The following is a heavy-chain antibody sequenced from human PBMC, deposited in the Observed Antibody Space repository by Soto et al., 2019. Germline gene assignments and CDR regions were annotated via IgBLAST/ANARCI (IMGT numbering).Heavy chain of an antibody. CDR2: ISGSGGST. D-gene: IGHD1-20*01. J-gene: IGHJ4*02. Sequence: EVQLLESGGGLVQPGGSLRLSCAASGFTFSSYAMSWVRQAPGKGLEWVSAISGSGGSTYYADSVKGRFTISRDNSKNKLYLQMNSLRAEDTAVYYCAKLAPTYNWNRGYFDYWGQGTLVTVSS. V-gene: IGHV3-23*01. CDR3: AKLAPTYNWNRGYFDY. CDR1: GFTFSSYA.